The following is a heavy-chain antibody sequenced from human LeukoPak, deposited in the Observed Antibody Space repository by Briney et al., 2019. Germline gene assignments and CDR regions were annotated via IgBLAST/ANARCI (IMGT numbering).Heavy chain of an antibody. CDR3: ARVGNYGDSDRGVYYFDH. V-gene: IGHV4-34*01. J-gene: IGHJ4*02. D-gene: IGHD4-17*01. CDR1: GGSFSGYY. Sequence: PSETLSLTCAVYGGSFSGYYWSWIRQPPGKGLEWIGEINHSGSTNYNPSLKSRVTISVDTSKNQFSLKLSSVTAADTAVYYCARVGNYGDSDRGVYYFDHWGQGTLVTVSS. CDR2: INHSGST.